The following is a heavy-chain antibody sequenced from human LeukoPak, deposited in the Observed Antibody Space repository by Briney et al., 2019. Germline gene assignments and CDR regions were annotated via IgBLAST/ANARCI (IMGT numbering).Heavy chain of an antibody. D-gene: IGHD4-23*01. V-gene: IGHV4-39*01. CDR2: IYYSGST. CDR3: VRHDGRSGGTMGAFDS. J-gene: IGHJ5*01. Sequence: ASETLSLTCTVSGGSISSSSYYWGWIRQPPGKGLEWIGSIYYSGSTYYNPSLKSRVTISVDTSKNQFSLQLNSVTAADTAVYYCVRHDGRSGGTMGAFDSWGQGSLVTVSS. CDR1: GGSISSSSYY.